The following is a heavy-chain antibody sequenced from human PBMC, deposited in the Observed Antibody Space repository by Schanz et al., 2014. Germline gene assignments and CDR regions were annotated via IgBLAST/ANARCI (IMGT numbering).Heavy chain of an antibody. Sequence: VQLVESGGGLVQPGGSLRLSCATSGFTFSNHAMSWVRQAPGKGLEWVAVISYDGSHKDYADSVKGRFTISRDNSKNTLYLQMNSLRAEDTAVYYCARDRQQLVGRIGYYYGMDVWGQGTTVTVSS. CDR2: ISYDGSHK. V-gene: IGHV3-30*04. D-gene: IGHD6-13*01. CDR3: ARDRQQLVGRIGYYYGMDV. CDR1: GFTFSNHA. J-gene: IGHJ6*02.